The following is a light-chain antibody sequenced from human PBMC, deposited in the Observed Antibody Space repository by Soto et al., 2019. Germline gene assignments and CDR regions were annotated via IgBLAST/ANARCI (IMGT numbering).Light chain of an antibody. J-gene: IGLJ1*01. V-gene: IGLV2-8*01. CDR3: KSYAGSNTYV. CDR2: EVV. CDR1: KNDIGLYDF. Sequence: QSALTQPPSASGSPGQSVTISCTGTKNDIGLYDFVSWYQHHPGKAPRLIIYEVVQRPSGVPDRFSGSKPGNTASLTVSGLQAADEADYFCKSYAGSNTYVFGSGTKVTVL.